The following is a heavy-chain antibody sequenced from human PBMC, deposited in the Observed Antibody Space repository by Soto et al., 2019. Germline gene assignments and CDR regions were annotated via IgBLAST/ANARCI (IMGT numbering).Heavy chain of an antibody. CDR1: GGSFSGYY. V-gene: IGHV4-34*01. Sequence: QVQLQQWGAGLLKPSETLSLTCAVYGGSFSGYYWSWIRQPPGKGLEWIGEINHSGSTNYNPSLKSRVTISVDTSKNQFSLKLSSVTAADTAVYYCARGSITIFGVVKRPWFDPWGQGTLVTVSS. CDR2: INHSGST. D-gene: IGHD3-3*01. J-gene: IGHJ5*02. CDR3: ARGSITIFGVVKRPWFDP.